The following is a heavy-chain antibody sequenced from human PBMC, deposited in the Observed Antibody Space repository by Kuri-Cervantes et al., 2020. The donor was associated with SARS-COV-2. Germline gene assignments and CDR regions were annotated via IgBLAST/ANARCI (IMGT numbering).Heavy chain of an antibody. V-gene: IGHV4-59*12. CDR3: ARRYCSSTSCYTDYGMDV. CDR2: IYYSGST. Sequence: SETLSLTCTVSGGSISSYYWSWTRQPPGKGLEWIGYIYYSGSTNYNPSLKSRVTISVDTSKNPFSLKLSSVTAADTAVYYCARRYCSSTSCYTDYGMDVWGQGTTVTVSS. D-gene: IGHD2-2*02. CDR1: GGSISSYY. J-gene: IGHJ6*02.